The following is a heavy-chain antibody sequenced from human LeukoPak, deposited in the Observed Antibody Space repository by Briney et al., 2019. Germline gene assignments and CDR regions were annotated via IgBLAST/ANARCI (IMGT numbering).Heavy chain of an antibody. J-gene: IGHJ6*03. CDR1: GGSISSYY. CDR2: IYYSGST. V-gene: IGHV4-59*01. D-gene: IGHD3-10*01. Sequence: SETLSLTCTVSGGSISSYYWSWVRQPPGKGLEWIGDIYYSGSTNYNPSLKSRVTISVDTPKNQFSLKLSSVTDADTAVYYCASAKGEAYYYYFMDVWGKGTTVTVSS. CDR3: ASAKGEAYYYYFMDV.